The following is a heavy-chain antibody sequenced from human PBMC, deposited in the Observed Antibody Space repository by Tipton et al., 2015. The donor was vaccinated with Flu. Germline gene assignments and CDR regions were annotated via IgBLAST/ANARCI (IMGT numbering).Heavy chain of an antibody. CDR2: ICHSGST. V-gene: IGHV4-38-2*01. Sequence: GLVKPSETLSLTCAVSGYSISDGYYWGWVRQPPGKGLEWIGTICHSGSTYYNPSLKSRVTISVDTSKNQFSLKLSSVTAADTAVYYCARWCSSGDVVIWGQGTMVTVSS. CDR1: GYSISDGYY. CDR3: ARWCSSGDVVI. J-gene: IGHJ3*02. D-gene: IGHD6-19*01.